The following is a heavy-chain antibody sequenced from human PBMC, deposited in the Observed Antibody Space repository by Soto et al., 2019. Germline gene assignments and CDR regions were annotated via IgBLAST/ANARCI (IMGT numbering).Heavy chain of an antibody. CDR3: ARGGPNWNLDY. CDR2: IYYSGST. J-gene: IGHJ4*02. CDR1: GGSISSYY. Sequence: SETLSLTCTVSGGSISSYYWSWIRQPPGKGLEWIGYIYYSGSTNYNPSLKSRVTISVDTSKNQFSLKLSSVTAADTAVYYCARGGPNWNLDYWGQGTLVTVSS. D-gene: IGHD1-20*01. V-gene: IGHV4-59*01.